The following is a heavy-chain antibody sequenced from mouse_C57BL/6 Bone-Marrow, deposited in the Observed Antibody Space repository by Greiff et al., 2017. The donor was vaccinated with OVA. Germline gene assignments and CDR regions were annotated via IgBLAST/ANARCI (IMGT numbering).Heavy chain of an antibody. Sequence: VQLVESGPELVKPGASVKISCKASGYTFTDYYINWVKQRPGQGLEWIGWIFPGSGSTYYNEKFKGKATLTVDKSSSTAYMLLSSLTSEDSAVYFCARKDFVITTVGAFDYWGQGTTLTVSS. CDR1: GYTFTDYY. CDR3: ARKDFVITTVGAFDY. D-gene: IGHD1-1*01. V-gene: IGHV1-75*01. J-gene: IGHJ2*01. CDR2: IFPGSGST.